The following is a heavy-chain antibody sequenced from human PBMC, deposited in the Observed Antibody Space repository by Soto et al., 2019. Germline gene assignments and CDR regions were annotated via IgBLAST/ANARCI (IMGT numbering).Heavy chain of an antibody. CDR3: TRGRRSSNWSGYYFDY. CDR1: GFTFRDYG. Sequence: PGGSLRLSCTTSGFTFRDYGMSWFRQAPGKGPEWVGFIRSKDHGGTTEYAASVKGRVSVSRDDSKSIAYLQMSSLKSEDTAVYYCTRGRRSSNWSGYYFDYWGQGTPVPVSS. D-gene: IGHD6-13*01. J-gene: IGHJ4*02. CDR2: IRSKDHGGTT. V-gene: IGHV3-49*03.